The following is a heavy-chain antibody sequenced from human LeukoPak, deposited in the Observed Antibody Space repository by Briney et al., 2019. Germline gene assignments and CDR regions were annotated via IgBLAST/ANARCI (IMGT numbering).Heavy chain of an antibody. CDR3: AKDDIWFGEFY. CDR2: IYSGGST. V-gene: IGHV3-66*01. J-gene: IGHJ4*02. Sequence: PGGSLRLSCAASEFSVGSNYMTWVRQAPGKGLEWVSLIYSGGSTYYADSVKGRFTISRDNSKNTLYLQMNSLRAEDTAVYYCAKDDIWFGEFYWGQGTLVTVSS. D-gene: IGHD3-10*01. CDR1: EFSVGSNY.